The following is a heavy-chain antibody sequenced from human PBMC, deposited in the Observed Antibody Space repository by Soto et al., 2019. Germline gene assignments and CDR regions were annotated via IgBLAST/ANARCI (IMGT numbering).Heavy chain of an antibody. V-gene: IGHV4-4*02. Sequence: QVQIQESGPGLVKPSGTLSLTCAVSGGSISSDNWWSWVRQPPGKGLEWIGEIYHSGRTNYNPSLKSRVIISADKSKNQLSLQLSSVTAADTAVDYCARDQDSGWGLDSGGLGTLVTVSS. D-gene: IGHD6-19*01. CDR1: GGSISSDNW. J-gene: IGHJ4*02. CDR2: IYHSGRT. CDR3: ARDQDSGWGLDS.